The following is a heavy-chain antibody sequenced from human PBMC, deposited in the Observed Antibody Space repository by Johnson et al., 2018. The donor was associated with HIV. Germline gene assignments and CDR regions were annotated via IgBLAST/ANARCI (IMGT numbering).Heavy chain of an antibody. Sequence: VQLVESGGGLVQPGGSLRLSCAASGFTVSSNYMSWVRQAPGKGLEWVSVISGSGGITYYADSVKGRFTISRDNSKNTLYLQMNSLRAEDTSVYSWAKSGPRAFDSWGQGTMVTVSS. D-gene: IGHD2-8*02. V-gene: IGHV3-23*04. J-gene: IGHJ3*02. CDR2: ISGSGGIT. CDR3: AKSGPRAFDS. CDR1: GFTVSSNY.